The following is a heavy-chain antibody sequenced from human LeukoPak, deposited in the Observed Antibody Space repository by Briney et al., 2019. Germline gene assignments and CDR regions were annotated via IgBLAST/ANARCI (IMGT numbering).Heavy chain of an antibody. CDR1: GFTFSNYA. CDR3: ARSKGWSVNVPRIDY. J-gene: IGHJ4*02. Sequence: GGSLRLSCAASGFTFSNYAMHWVRQAPGKGLEWVTVISYLGTNKFYADSVKGRFTISRDNSNNTLYLQMNSLRSEDTAICYCARSKGWSVNVPRIDYWGQGTLVTVSS. D-gene: IGHD2-15*01. V-gene: IGHV3-30*01. CDR2: ISYLGTNK.